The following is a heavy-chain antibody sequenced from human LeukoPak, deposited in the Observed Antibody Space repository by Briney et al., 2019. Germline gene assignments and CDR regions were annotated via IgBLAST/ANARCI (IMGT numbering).Heavy chain of an antibody. CDR3: AISRGRWEILDY. CDR1: GLTFSSNG. J-gene: IGHJ4*02. CDR2: IRYDESNK. D-gene: IGHD3-10*01. Sequence: HPGGSLRLSCAASGLTFSSNGMHWVRQAPGKGLEWVAFIRYDESNKYYADSVKVRFTISRDNSKNTVYLQMNSLRAEDTAVYYCAISRGRWEILDYWGQGTLVTVSS. V-gene: IGHV3-30*02.